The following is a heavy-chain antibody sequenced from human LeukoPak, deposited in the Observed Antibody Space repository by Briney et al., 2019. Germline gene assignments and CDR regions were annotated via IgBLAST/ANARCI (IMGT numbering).Heavy chain of an antibody. CDR1: GGSISSYY. CDR2: IYTSGST. J-gene: IGHJ4*02. V-gene: IGHV4-4*07. Sequence: KPSETLSLTCTVSGGSISSYYWSWIRQPAGKGLEWIGRIYTSGSTSYNPSLKSRVTMSVDTSKNQFSLKLSSVTAADTAVYYCARDRILTGYYTFDYWGQGTLVTVSS. CDR3: ARDRILTGYYTFDY. D-gene: IGHD3-9*01.